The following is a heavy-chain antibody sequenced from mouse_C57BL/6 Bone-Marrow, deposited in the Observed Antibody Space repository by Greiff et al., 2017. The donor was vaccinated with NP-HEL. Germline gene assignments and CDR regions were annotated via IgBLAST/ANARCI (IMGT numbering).Heavy chain of an antibody. V-gene: IGHV6-3*01. CDR2: IRLKSDNYAT. D-gene: IGHD2-1*01. CDR3: TGGVYYGWFAY. CDR1: GFTFSNYW. J-gene: IGHJ3*01. Sequence: EVQVVESGGGLVQPGGSMKLSCVASGFTFSNYWMNWVRQSPEKGLEWVAQIRLKSDNYATHYAESVKGRFTISRDDSKSSVYLQMNNLRAEDTGIYYCTGGVYYGWFAYWGQGTLVTVSA.